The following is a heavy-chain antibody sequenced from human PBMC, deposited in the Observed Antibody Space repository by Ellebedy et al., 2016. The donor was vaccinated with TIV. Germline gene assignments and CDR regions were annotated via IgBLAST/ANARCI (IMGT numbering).Heavy chain of an antibody. Sequence: GESLKIPCAASGFTFSDHYMSWNRQAPGKGLEWVSYISSSGSTIYYADSVKGRFTISRDNGKNSLYLQMNSLRAEDTAVYYWAKAPVTWIQFDYWGQGTLVTVSS. V-gene: IGHV3-11*01. CDR2: ISSSGSTI. CDR3: AKAPVTWIQFDY. CDR1: GFTFSDHY. J-gene: IGHJ4*02. D-gene: IGHD5-18*01.